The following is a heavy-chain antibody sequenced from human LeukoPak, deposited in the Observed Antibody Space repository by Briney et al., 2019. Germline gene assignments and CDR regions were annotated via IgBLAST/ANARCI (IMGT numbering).Heavy chain of an antibody. Sequence: GGFLRLSCAASGFTFSSYAMSWVRQAPGKGLEWVSAISGSGGSTYYADSVKGRFTISRDNSKNTLYLQMNSLRAEDTAVYYCAKLVDSSGYFIFDYWGQGTLVTVSS. D-gene: IGHD3-22*01. CDR1: GFTFSSYA. J-gene: IGHJ4*02. CDR3: AKLVDSSGYFIFDY. V-gene: IGHV3-23*01. CDR2: ISGSGGST.